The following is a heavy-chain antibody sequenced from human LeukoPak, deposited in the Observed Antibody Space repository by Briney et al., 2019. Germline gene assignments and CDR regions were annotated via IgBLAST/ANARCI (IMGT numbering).Heavy chain of an antibody. CDR3: ATERGDFFDS. D-gene: IGHD5-24*01. Sequence: GGSLRLSCAASGFIFKNFAMSWIRQAPGKGLEWVSAISGSGDSPYYADSVRGRFSISRDNSRDILFLHMNSLRPEDTATYCCATERGDFFDSWGQGTLVTVSS. CDR2: ISGSGDSP. J-gene: IGHJ4*02. V-gene: IGHV3-23*01. CDR1: GFIFKNFA.